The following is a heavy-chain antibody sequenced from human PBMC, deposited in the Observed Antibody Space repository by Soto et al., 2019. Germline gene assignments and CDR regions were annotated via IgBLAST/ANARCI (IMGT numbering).Heavy chain of an antibody. J-gene: IGHJ4*02. CDR2: IYWDDDK. V-gene: IGHV2-5*02. CDR1: GFSLSTSGVG. CDR3: AHIIVYFDCLLEPPRY. Sequence: QITLKESGPTLVKPTQTLTLTCTFSGFSLSTSGVGVGWIRQPPGKALEWLALIYWDDDKRYSPSLKSRLTITKDTSKNQVVLTMTNMDPVDTATYYCAHIIVYFDCLLEPPRYWGQGTLVTVSS. D-gene: IGHD3-9*01.